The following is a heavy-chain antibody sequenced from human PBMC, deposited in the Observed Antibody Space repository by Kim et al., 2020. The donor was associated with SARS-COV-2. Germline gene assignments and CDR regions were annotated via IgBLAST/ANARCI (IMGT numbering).Heavy chain of an antibody. Sequence: GGSLRLSCAASGFTFSSYGMHWVRQAPGKGLEWVAVISYDGSNKYYADSVKGRFTISRDNSKNTLYLQMNSLRAEDTAVYYCARDPKSVVVVAATFDYWGQGTLVTVSS. CDR2: ISYDGSNK. CDR1: GFTFSSYG. D-gene: IGHD2-15*01. V-gene: IGHV3-33*05. CDR3: ARDPKSVVVVAATFDY. J-gene: IGHJ4*02.